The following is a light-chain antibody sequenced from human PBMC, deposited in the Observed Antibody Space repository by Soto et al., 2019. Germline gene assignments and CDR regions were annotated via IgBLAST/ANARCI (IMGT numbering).Light chain of an antibody. V-gene: IGLV6-57*04. J-gene: IGLJ2*01. CDR2: EDN. Sequence: NFMLTQPHSVSESPGKTVTISCTRSSGSIASNYVQWYQQRPGSAPTTVIYEDNQRPSGVPDRFSGSIDSSSNSASLTISGLKTEDEADYYCQSYDSSNVVFGGVTKVPVL. CDR1: SGSIASNY. CDR3: QSYDSSNVV.